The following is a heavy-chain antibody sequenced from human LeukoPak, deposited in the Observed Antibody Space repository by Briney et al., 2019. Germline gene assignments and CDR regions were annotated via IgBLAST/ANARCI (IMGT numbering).Heavy chain of an antibody. V-gene: IGHV3-30-3*01. CDR2: ISSDGSNK. J-gene: IGHJ6*02. D-gene: IGHD4-17*01. CDR1: GFTFSRYA. CDR3: ARGPYGDNGYYYGMDV. Sequence: GRSLRLSCAASGFTFSRYAMHWVRQAPGKGLEWVSFISSDGSNKFYADSVKGRFTISRDNSKNTLHLQMISLRAEDTAVYYSARGPYGDNGYYYGMDVWGQGTTVTVSS.